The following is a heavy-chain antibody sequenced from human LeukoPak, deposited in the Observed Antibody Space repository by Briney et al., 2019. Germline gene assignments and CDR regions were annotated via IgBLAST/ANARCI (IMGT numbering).Heavy chain of an antibody. CDR3: AKTFQYTNTWFDF. CDR2: VSSDVTT. J-gene: IGHJ4*02. CDR1: GFTFSSYA. V-gene: IGHV3-23*01. Sequence: PGGSLRLSCAASGFTFSSYAMSWVRQAPGKGLEWVSGVSSDVTTYYADSVKGRFTLSRDNSKNTLYLQMNSLRAEDTAVYYCAKTFQYTNTWFDFWGQGTLVTVSS. D-gene: IGHD2-2*02.